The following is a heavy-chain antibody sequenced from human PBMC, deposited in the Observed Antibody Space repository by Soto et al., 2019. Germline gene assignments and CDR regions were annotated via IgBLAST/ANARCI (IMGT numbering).Heavy chain of an antibody. CDR2: VYYSGST. Sequence: SSETLSLTCTVSGGSISNYYWTWVRQPPGKGLEWIGYVYYSGSTNYSPSLESRVTISIDASKNQFSLKMKSVTAADTAVYYCVRDYLLTGFDPWGQGALVTVS. D-gene: IGHD3-9*01. J-gene: IGHJ5*02. CDR1: GGSISNYY. V-gene: IGHV4-59*01. CDR3: VRDYLLTGFDP.